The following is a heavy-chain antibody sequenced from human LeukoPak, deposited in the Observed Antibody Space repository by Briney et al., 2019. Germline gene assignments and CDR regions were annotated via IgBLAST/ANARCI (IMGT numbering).Heavy chain of an antibody. Sequence: NPSETLSLTCTVSGGSTSSYYWSWIRQPPGKGLEWIGYIYYSGSTNYNPSLKSRVTISVDTSKNQFSLKLSSVTAADTAVYYCARDQGNYYDGWFDPWGQGTLVTVSS. CDR3: ARDQGNYYDGWFDP. J-gene: IGHJ5*02. D-gene: IGHD3-22*01. CDR1: GGSTSSYY. V-gene: IGHV4-59*01. CDR2: IYYSGST.